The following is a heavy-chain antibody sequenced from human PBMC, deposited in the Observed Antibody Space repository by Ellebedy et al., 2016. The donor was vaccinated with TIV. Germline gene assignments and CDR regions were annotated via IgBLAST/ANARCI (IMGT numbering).Heavy chain of an antibody. J-gene: IGHJ5*02. CDR3: ARDPCSATSCPWSDP. Sequence: ASVKVSCKASGYTFTGYYMHWVRQAPGQGLEWMGWINPNSGGTNYAQKFQGRVTMTRDTSISTAYMELSRLRSDDPAVYYCARDPCSATSCPWSDPWGQGTLVTVSS. CDR1: GYTFTGYY. CDR2: INPNSGGT. V-gene: IGHV1-2*02. D-gene: IGHD2-2*01.